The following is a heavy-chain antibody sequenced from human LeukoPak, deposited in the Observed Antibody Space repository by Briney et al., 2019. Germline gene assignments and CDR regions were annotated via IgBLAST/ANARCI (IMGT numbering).Heavy chain of an antibody. Sequence: SETLSLTCTVSGGSISSYYWSWIRQPPGKGLEWIGYIYYSGSTNYNPSLKSRVTISVDTSKNQFSLKLSSVTAADTAVYYCARDVPYSSSRRGWFDPWGQGTLVTVSS. CDR1: GGSISSYY. V-gene: IGHV4-59*01. D-gene: IGHD6-13*01. CDR2: IYYSGST. J-gene: IGHJ5*02. CDR3: ARDVPYSSSRRGWFDP.